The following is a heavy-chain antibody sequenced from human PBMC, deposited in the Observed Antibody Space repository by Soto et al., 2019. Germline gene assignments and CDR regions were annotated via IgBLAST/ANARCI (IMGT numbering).Heavy chain of an antibody. CDR2: INTDGTTT. CDR1: GFTFSSYW. CDR3: AKDLSWGQSDY. V-gene: IGHV3-74*01. J-gene: IGHJ4*02. Sequence: GGSLRLSCAASGFTFSSYWMHWVRQDPGMGLVWVATINTDGTTTQYADSVKGRFTVSRDNARNTLFLQMNGLRAEDTALYYCAKDLSWGQSDYWGQGTLVPVSS. D-gene: IGHD3-16*01.